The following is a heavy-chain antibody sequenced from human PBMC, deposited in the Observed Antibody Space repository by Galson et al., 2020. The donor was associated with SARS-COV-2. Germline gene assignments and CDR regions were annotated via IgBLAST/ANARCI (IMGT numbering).Heavy chain of an antibody. V-gene: IGHV3-53*01. J-gene: IGHJ4*02. Sequence: GESLKISCAASGFTVSSNYMAWVRQAPGKGLEWVSTIYSGDTTYYPDSVKGRFTISRDSSKNTLFLQMNVLTDEDTAMYYCARGARLGTTLAYFDYWGQGTLVTVAS. D-gene: IGHD1-26*01. CDR2: IYSGDTT. CDR3: ARGARLGTTLAYFDY. CDR1: GFTVSSNY.